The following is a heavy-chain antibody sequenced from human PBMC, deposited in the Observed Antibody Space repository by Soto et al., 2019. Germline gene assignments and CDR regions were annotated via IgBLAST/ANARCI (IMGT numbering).Heavy chain of an antibody. CDR2: IYYSGST. CDR3: ARAENYYDSSGYYTAFDF. D-gene: IGHD3-22*01. CDR1: GGSISSGDYY. J-gene: IGHJ3*01. Sequence: SETLSLTCTASGGSISSGDYYWSWIRQPPGKGLEWIGYIYYSGSTYYNPSLKSRVTISVDTSKNQFSLKLSSVTAADTAVYYCARAENYYDSSGYYTAFDFWGQGTMVT. V-gene: IGHV4-30-4*01.